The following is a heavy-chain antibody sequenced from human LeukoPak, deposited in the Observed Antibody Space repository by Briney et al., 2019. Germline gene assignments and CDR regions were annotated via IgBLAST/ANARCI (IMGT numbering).Heavy chain of an antibody. J-gene: IGHJ4*02. Sequence: GGSLRPSFAASGFTFSSYWMSWVRQAPGKGLEWVANIKQDGSEKYYVDSVKGRFTISRDNAKNSLYLQMSSLRAEDTAVYYCAKDVLRFLEWAMSDWGQGTLVTVSS. CDR2: IKQDGSEK. D-gene: IGHD3-3*01. V-gene: IGHV3-7*04. CDR1: GFTFSSYW. CDR3: AKDVLRFLEWAMSD.